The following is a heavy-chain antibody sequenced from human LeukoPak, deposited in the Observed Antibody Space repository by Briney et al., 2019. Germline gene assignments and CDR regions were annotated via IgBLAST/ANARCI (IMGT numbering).Heavy chain of an antibody. V-gene: IGHV1-69*13. CDR2: IIPIFGTA. CDR3: ARCPLSGSYYYYYYMDV. Sequence: ASVKVSCKASGGTFSSYAISWVRQAPGQGLEWMGGIIPIFGTANYAQKFQGRVTITADESTSTAYMELSSLRSEDTAVYYCARCPLSGSYYYYYYMDVWGKGTTVTISS. J-gene: IGHJ6*03. D-gene: IGHD1-26*01. CDR1: GGTFSSYA.